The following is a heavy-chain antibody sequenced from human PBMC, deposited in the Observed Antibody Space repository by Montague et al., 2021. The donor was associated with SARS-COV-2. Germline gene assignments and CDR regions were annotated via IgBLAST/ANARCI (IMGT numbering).Heavy chain of an antibody. CDR3: AGRDGYGQTMDY. D-gene: IGHD5-24*01. CDR1: GGSVSSGSYY. Sequence: SETLSLTCTVSGGSVSSGSYYWSWIRQPPGKGLEWIGDIYDSGITHYAXVITPYNPSLRSRVSISVDRSVNQFSLSLSSVTAADTAVYYCAGRDGYGQTMDYWGQGTLVTVSS. J-gene: IGHJ4*02. CDR2: IYDSGIT. V-gene: IGHV4-61*01.